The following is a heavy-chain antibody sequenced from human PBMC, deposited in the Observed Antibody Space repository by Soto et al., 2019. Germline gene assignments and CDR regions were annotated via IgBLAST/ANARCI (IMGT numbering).Heavy chain of an antibody. J-gene: IGHJ3*02. CDR2: ISPYNGNT. D-gene: IGHD1-1*01. V-gene: IGHV1-18*01. CDR3: ARDLTTWLTDAFDI. CDR1: GYTFISYG. Sequence: HVQLVQSGAEVKKPGASLKVSCKASGYTFISYGVRWVRQGPGQGLEWLGWISPYNGNTHYAQKFQGRSTMTTDTATSTLYLDLRSLRTDVPAVYYSARDLTTWLTDAFDIWGQGNMVVVSS.